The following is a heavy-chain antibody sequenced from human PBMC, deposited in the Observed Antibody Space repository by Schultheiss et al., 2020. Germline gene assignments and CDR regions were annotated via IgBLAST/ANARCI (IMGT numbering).Heavy chain of an antibody. CDR1: GGSISSYY. J-gene: IGHJ4*02. CDR3: ATLKIVATSDYGDY. V-gene: IGHV4-4*07. Sequence: SETLSLTCTVSGGSISSYYWSWIRQPAGKGLEWIGRIYTSGSTNYNPSLKSRVTMSVDTSKNQFSLKLSSVTAADTAVYYCATLKIVATSDYGDYWGQGTLVNVYS. CDR2: IYTSGST. D-gene: IGHD5-12*01.